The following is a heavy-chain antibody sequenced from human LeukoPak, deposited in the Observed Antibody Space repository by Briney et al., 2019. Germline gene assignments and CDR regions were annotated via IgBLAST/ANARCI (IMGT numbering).Heavy chain of an antibody. CDR3: ARDRLRDTPEGLNWFDP. CDR2: ISSSSSTI. CDR1: GFTFSSYS. D-gene: IGHD3-3*01. Sequence: GGSLRLSCAASGFTFSSYSMNWVRQAPGKGLEWVSYISSSSSTIYYADSVKGRFTISRDNAKNSLYLQMNSLRAEDTAVYYCARDRLRDTPEGLNWFDPWGQGTLVTVSS. J-gene: IGHJ5*02. V-gene: IGHV3-48*01.